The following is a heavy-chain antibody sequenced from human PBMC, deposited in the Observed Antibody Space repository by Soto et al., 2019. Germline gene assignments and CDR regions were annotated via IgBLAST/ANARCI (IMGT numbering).Heavy chain of an antibody. CDR1: GYSFTSYW. V-gene: IGHV5-10-1*01. Sequence: GESLKISCKGSGYSFTSYWIGWVRQVPGKGLEWMGRIDPSDSYTNYSPSFQGHVTISADKSISTAYLQWSSLKASDTAMYYCASSPRGYCSSTSCRELGNYYGMDVWGQGTTVTVSS. D-gene: IGHD2-2*01. CDR2: IDPSDSYT. CDR3: ASSPRGYCSSTSCRELGNYYGMDV. J-gene: IGHJ6*02.